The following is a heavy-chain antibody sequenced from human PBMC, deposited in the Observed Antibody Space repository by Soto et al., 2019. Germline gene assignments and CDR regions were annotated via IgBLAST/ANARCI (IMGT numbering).Heavy chain of an antibody. CDR3: ATDLGVVPAAIAYFDY. J-gene: IGHJ4*02. Sequence: GASVKVSCKASGYTFTSYGISWVRQAPGQGLEWMGWISAYNGNTNYAQKLQGRVTMTTDTSTSTAYMELRSLRSDDTAVYYCATDLGVVPAAIAYFDYWGQGTLVTVSS. CDR1: GYTFTSYG. CDR2: ISAYNGNT. V-gene: IGHV1-18*01. D-gene: IGHD2-2*01.